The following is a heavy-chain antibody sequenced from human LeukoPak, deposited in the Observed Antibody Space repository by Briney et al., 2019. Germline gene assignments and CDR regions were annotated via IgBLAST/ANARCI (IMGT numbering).Heavy chain of an antibody. Sequence: GGSLRLSCAASGFTFSSYSMNWVRQAPGKGLEWVSSISSSSSYIYYADSVEGRFTISRDNAKNSLYLQMNSLRAEDTAVYYCARDRPYDILTGPGGVDYWGQGTLVTVSS. D-gene: IGHD3-9*01. CDR3: ARDRPYDILTGPGGVDY. J-gene: IGHJ4*02. CDR2: ISSSSSYI. V-gene: IGHV3-21*01. CDR1: GFTFSSYS.